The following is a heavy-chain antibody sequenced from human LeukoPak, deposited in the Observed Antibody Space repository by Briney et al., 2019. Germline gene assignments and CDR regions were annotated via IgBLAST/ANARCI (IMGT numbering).Heavy chain of an antibody. CDR1: GFTVSTNY. J-gene: IGHJ4*02. CDR2: IYSGGST. Sequence: GGSLRLSCAASGFTVSTNYMSWVRQAPGKGLEWLSVIYSGGSTYYADSVEGRFSISRDKSKNTLYLRMNSLRAEDTAVYYCARVSPFDYWGQGTLVTVSS. CDR3: ARVSPFDY. V-gene: IGHV3-53*01.